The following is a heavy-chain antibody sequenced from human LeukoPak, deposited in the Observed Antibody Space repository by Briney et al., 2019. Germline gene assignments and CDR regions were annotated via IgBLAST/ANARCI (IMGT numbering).Heavy chain of an antibody. Sequence: GASVKVSRKASGYTFTGYYMHWVRQAPGQGLEWMGWINPNSGGTNYAQKFQGRVTMTRDTSISTAYMELSRLRSDDTAVYYCARDSGPHYDYVWGSYSSGSDNAFDIWGQGTMVTVSS. CDR1: GYTFTGYY. CDR2: INPNSGGT. J-gene: IGHJ3*02. D-gene: IGHD3-16*01. V-gene: IGHV1-2*02. CDR3: ARDSGPHYDYVWGSYSSGSDNAFDI.